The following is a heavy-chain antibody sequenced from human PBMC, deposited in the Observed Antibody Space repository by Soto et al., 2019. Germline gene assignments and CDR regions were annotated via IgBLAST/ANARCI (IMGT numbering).Heavy chain of an antibody. CDR3: TTLTTVTSGLDV. Sequence: GGSLRLSCAASGFTFSNAWMSWVRQAPGKGLEWVGRIKSKTDGGTTDYAAPVKGRFTISRDDSKNTLYLQMNSLKTEDTAVYYCTTLTTVTSGLDVWGKGTTVTVSS. V-gene: IGHV3-15*01. CDR1: GFTFSNAW. J-gene: IGHJ6*04. CDR2: IKSKTDGGTT. D-gene: IGHD4-17*01.